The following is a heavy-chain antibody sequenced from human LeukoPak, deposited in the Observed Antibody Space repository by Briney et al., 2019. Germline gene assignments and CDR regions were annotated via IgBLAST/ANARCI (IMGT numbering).Heavy chain of an antibody. J-gene: IGHJ6*03. CDR2: IYYGGST. D-gene: IGHD5-24*01. V-gene: IGHV4-59*01. Sequence: PSETLSLTCTVSGGSISSYYWSWIRQPPGKGLEWIGYIYYGGSTNYNPSLKSRVTISVDTSKNQFSLKLSSVTAADTAVYYCARDGYNPYYYYMDVWGKGTTVTVSS. CDR3: ARDGYNPYYYYMDV. CDR1: GGSISSYY.